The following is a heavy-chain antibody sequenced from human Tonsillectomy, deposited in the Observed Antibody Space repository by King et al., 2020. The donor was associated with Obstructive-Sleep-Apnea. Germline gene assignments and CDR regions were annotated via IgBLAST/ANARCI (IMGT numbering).Heavy chain of an antibody. Sequence: QLQESGPGLVKPSETLSLTCTVSGGSISGYSWNWIRQPPGKGLEWIGYIYYSGSTNYNPSLKRRVTISVDTSKNQFSLKLSSVTAADTAVYYCASLGYSGYDFDYWGQGTLVTVSS. D-gene: IGHD5-12*01. V-gene: IGHV4-59*08. J-gene: IGHJ4*02. CDR1: GGSISGYS. CDR2: IYYSGST. CDR3: ASLGYSGYDFDY.